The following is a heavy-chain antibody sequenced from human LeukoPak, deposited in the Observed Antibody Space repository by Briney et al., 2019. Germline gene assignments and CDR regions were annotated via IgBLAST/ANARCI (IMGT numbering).Heavy chain of an antibody. J-gene: IGHJ3*02. V-gene: IGHV4-34*01. CDR1: GGSFSGYY. Sequence: SETLSLTCAVYGGSFSGYYWSWIRQPPGKGLEWIGEINHSESTNYNPSLKSRVTISVDTSNNQFSLKLSSVTAADTAVYYCARPPHGDYVSGAFDIWGQGTMVTVSS. CDR2: INHSEST. CDR3: ARPPHGDYVSGAFDI. D-gene: IGHD4-17*01.